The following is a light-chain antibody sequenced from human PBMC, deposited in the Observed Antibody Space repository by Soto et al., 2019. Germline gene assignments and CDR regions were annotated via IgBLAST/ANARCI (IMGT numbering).Light chain of an antibody. V-gene: IGKV1-39*01. CDR1: QSISRY. J-gene: IGKJ1*01. CDR3: QQSYSTPPWT. CDR2: AAS. Sequence: DIQMTQFPSSLSASVGDRVTITCRASQSISRYLNWYQQKPGKAPKLLIYAASNLQSGAPSRFSGSGSGTDFTLTISSLQPEDSATYYCQQSYSTPPWTFGQGTKVEIK.